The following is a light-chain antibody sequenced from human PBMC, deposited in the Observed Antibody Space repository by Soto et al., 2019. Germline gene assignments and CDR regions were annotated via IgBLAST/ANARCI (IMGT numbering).Light chain of an antibody. J-gene: IGKJ5*01. CDR1: QNVLSD. Sequence: EIVLTQSPGTLSMSLGERATLSCRASQNVLSDLAWYQQDPGQAPRLLIYGASSRATVIPDRFSGSGSGTDFTLTNCSLQPEDFATYYCQQSYSTPPITFGQGTRLEV. CDR3: QQSYSTPPIT. V-gene: IGKV3-20*01. CDR2: GAS.